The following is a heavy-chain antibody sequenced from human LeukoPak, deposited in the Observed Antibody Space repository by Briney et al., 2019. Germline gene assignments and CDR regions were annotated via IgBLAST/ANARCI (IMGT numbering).Heavy chain of an antibody. V-gene: IGHV1-69*04. CDR3: ARDYYGSGSPNFDY. D-gene: IGHD3-10*01. CDR2: IIPILGIA. CDR1: GGTFSSYA. Sequence: SVKVSCKASGGTFSSYAISWVRQAPGQGLEWMGRIIPILGIANYAQKFQGRVTITADKSTSTAYMELSSLRSEDTAVYYCARDYYGSGSPNFDYWGQGTLVTVSS. J-gene: IGHJ4*02.